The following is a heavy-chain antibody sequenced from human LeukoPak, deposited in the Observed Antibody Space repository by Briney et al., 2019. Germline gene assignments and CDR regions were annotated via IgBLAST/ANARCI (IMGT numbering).Heavy chain of an antibody. CDR1: GFTFSSYA. J-gene: IGHJ4*02. CDR3: AKPYDFWSGYYNFDY. CDR2: ISGSGGST. D-gene: IGHD3-3*01. V-gene: IGHV3-23*01. Sequence: PGGSLRLSCTASGFTFSSYAMSWVRRAPGKGLEWVSAISGSGGSTYYADSVKGRFTISRDNSKNTLYLQMNSLRAEDTAVYYCAKPYDFWSGYYNFDYWGQGTLVTVSS.